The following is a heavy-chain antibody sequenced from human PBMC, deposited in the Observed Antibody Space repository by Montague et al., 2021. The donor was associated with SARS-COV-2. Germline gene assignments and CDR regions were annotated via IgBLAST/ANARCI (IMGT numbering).Heavy chain of an antibody. CDR3: ATELPGYYDDCGYYSAFDH. CDR1: GFTFSAFW. J-gene: IGHJ4*02. D-gene: IGHD3-22*01. V-gene: IGHV3-7*05. CDR2: IKQDGSQK. Sequence: SLRLSCAASGFTFSAFWMTWVRQAPGKGLEWVAHIKQDGSQKYYLESVKGRFTISRDNAQNSLHLQMNSLRLEDTAVYYCATELPGYYDDCGYYSAFDHWGQGTLVSVSS.